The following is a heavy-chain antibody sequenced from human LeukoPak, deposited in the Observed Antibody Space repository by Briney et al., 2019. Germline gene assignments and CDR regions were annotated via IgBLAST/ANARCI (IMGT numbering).Heavy chain of an antibody. J-gene: IGHJ4*02. Sequence: PGGSLRLSCAASGFTFSSYAMSWVRQAPGKGLEWVSAIRDSGSSTHYADSVKGRFTTSRDNSKNTLFLQMNSLRAEDTAIYYCAIYGPQDSGSSHFDYWGQGALVTVSS. CDR2: IRDSGSST. D-gene: IGHD1-26*01. V-gene: IGHV3-23*01. CDR1: GFTFSSYA. CDR3: AIYGPQDSGSSHFDY.